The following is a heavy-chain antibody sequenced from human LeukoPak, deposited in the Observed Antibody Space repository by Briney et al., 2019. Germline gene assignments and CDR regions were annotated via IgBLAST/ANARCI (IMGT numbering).Heavy chain of an antibody. CDR1: GFSLSTSGVG. Sequence: SGPTLVKPTQTLTLTCTFSGFSLSTSGVGVGWIRQPPGKALEWLALIYWNDDKRYSPSLKSRLTITKDTSKNQVVLTMTNMDPVDTATYYCAHRPSGNYYDGSGYGDAFDIWGQGTMVTVSS. CDR3: AHRPSGNYYDGSGYGDAFDI. J-gene: IGHJ3*02. D-gene: IGHD3-22*01. CDR2: IYWNDDK. V-gene: IGHV2-5*01.